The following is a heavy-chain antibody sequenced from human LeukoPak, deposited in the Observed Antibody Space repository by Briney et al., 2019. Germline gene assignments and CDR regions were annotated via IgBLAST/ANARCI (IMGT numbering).Heavy chain of an antibody. Sequence: SETLSLTCTVSGGSISSGDYYWSWIRQPPGKGLEWIGYIYYSGSTYYNPSLKSRVTISVDTSKNQFSLKLSSVTAADTAVYYCARSHNWNYVIFYWGQGTLVTVSS. CDR2: IYYSGST. D-gene: IGHD1-7*01. CDR3: ARSHNWNYVIFY. J-gene: IGHJ4*02. CDR1: GGSISSGDYY. V-gene: IGHV4-30-4*01.